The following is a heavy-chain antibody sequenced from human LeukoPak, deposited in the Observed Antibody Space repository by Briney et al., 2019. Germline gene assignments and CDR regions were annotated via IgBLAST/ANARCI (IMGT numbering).Heavy chain of an antibody. CDR1: GYTFTGYY. CDR2: INPNSGGT. J-gene: IGHJ4*02. CDR3: ATRYYYDSSGYYL. Sequence: GASVKVSCKASGYTFTGYYMHWVRQAPGQGLEWMGWINPNSGGTNYAQKFQGRVTMTRDTSISTAYMELSRLRSDDTAVYHCATRYYYDSSGYYLWGQGTLVTVSS. D-gene: IGHD3-22*01. V-gene: IGHV1-2*02.